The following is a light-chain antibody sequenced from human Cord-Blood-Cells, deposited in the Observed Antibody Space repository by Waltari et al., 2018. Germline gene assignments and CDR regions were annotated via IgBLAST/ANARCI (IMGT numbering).Light chain of an antibody. Sequence: VPPQPASVSGSPGRSVTISCSGTRSDVGCYNLHSWYQQLPGKAPNLMMYDGSKRPSGVSNRFSGSNSGNTASLTISGLQAEDEADYYCCSYAGSSTYVFGTGTKVTVL. CDR1: RSDVGCYNL. CDR2: DGS. J-gene: IGLJ1*01. CDR3: CSYAGSSTYV. V-gene: IGLV2-23*01.